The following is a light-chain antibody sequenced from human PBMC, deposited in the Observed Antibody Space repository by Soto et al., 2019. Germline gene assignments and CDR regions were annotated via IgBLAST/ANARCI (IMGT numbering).Light chain of an antibody. J-gene: IGKJ4*01. CDR3: QQLNSYPLT. Sequence: DIQLTQSPSFLSASVGGRVTITCRASQGISSYLAWYQQKPGKAPKLLIYAASTLQSGVPSRFSGSGSGTEFTLTIISLQPEDFATYYCQQLNSYPLTFGGGTKVDIK. V-gene: IGKV1-9*01. CDR1: QGISSY. CDR2: AAS.